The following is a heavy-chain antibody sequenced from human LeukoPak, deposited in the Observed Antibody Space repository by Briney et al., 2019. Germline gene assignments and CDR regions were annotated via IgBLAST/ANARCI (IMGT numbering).Heavy chain of an antibody. CDR1: GGSISSYY. Sequence: SETLSLTCTVSGGSISSYYWSWIRQPPGKGLEWIGYIYYSGSTNYNPSLKSRVTISVDTSKNQFSLKLSSVTAADTAVYYCARDVEMATTRLYYFDYWGQGTLVTVSS. V-gene: IGHV4-59*12. D-gene: IGHD5-24*01. CDR3: ARDVEMATTRLYYFDY. J-gene: IGHJ4*02. CDR2: IYYSGST.